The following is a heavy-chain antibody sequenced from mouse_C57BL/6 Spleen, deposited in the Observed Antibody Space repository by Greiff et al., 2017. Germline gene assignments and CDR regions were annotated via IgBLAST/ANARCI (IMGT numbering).Heavy chain of an antibody. CDR1: GFTFSSYA. D-gene: IGHD2-4*01. J-gene: IGHJ4*01. CDR3: ARGRLRGYAMDY. V-gene: IGHV5-4*03. Sequence: EVMLVESGGGLVKPGGSLKLSCAASGFTFSSYAMSWVRQTPEKRLEWVATISDGGSYTYYPDNVKGRFTISRDNAKNNLYLQMSHLKSEDTAMYYCARGRLRGYAMDYWGQGTSVTVSS. CDR2: ISDGGSYT.